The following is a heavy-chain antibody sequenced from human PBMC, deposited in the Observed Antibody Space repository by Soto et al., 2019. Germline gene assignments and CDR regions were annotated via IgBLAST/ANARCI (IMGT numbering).Heavy chain of an antibody. CDR3: ARTAYCNSDICTPEVPS. CDR1: GFTFGIHS. Sequence: QPGGSLRLSCAASGFTFGIHSMNWVRQAPGKGLEWGSSIDSSGTTIYYADSMKGRFDISRDNAKNSLYLQMNNLRDEDTAVYYCARTAYCNSDICTPEVPSRGQGTLVTVSS. D-gene: IGHD2-2*01. V-gene: IGHV3-48*02. J-gene: IGHJ4*02. CDR2: IDSSGTTI.